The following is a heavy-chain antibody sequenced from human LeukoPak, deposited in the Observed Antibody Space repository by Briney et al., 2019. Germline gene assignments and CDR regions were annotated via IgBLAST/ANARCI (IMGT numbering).Heavy chain of an antibody. Sequence: SGGSLRLSCAASGFTSSSYWMSWVRQAPGKGLEWVSYISSSGSTIYYADSVKGRFTISRDNAKNSLYLQMNSLRAEDTAVYYCAELGITMIGGVWGKGTTVTISS. CDR2: ISSSGSTI. CDR3: AELGITMIGGV. J-gene: IGHJ6*04. V-gene: IGHV3-48*04. CDR1: GFTSSSYW. D-gene: IGHD3-10*02.